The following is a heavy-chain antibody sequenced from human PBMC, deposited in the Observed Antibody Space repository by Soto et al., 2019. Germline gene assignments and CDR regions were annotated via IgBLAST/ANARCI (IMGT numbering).Heavy chain of an antibody. Sequence: MSWVRQAPGKGLEWVSGITGNAANTVYADSVKGRFTISRDNSKNALYLQLNSLRAEDTAVYFCAKAARDCGGDCYSSYFDSWGQGALVTVSS. D-gene: IGHD2-21*02. CDR3: AKAARDCGGDCYSSYFDS. J-gene: IGHJ4*02. CDR2: ITGNAANT. V-gene: IGHV3-23*01.